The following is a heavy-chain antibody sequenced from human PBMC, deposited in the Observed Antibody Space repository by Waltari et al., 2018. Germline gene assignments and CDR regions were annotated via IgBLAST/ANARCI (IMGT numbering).Heavy chain of an antibody. CDR2: INSDGSST. CDR1: GFTFRSYW. V-gene: IGHV3-74*01. CDR3: ARAGRTANWFDP. J-gene: IGHJ5*02. Sequence: EVQMVESGGGLVQPGGSLRLSCAASGFTFRSYWMHWVRQAPGKGLVWVSRINSDGSSTTYADSVKGRFTISRDNAKNTLYLQMNSLRAEDTAVYYCARAGRTANWFDPWGQGTLVTVSS.